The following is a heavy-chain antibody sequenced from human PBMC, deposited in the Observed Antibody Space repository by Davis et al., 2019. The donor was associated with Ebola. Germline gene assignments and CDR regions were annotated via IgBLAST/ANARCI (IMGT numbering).Heavy chain of an antibody. J-gene: IGHJ6*02. CDR2: IYHSGST. Sequence: MPSETLSLTCAVSGGSISSSNWWSWVRQPPGKGLEWIGEIYHSGSTNYNPSLKSRVPISVDTSKNQFSRKLSSVTAADTAVYYCARGPTILGTYYYYGMDVWGQGTTVTVSS. V-gene: IGHV4-4*02. CDR1: GGSISSSNW. D-gene: IGHD3-3*01. CDR3: ARGPTILGTYYYYGMDV.